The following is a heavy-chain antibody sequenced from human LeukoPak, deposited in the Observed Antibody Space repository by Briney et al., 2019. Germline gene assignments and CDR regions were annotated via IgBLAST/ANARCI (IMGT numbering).Heavy chain of an antibody. CDR3: ARMGGELLGPWFDY. CDR1: GYTFTSFS. D-gene: IGHD1-26*01. J-gene: IGHJ4*02. CDR2: ISVYNGNT. V-gene: IGHV1-18*01. Sequence: ASVKVSCKASGYTFTSFSITWVRQAPGQGLEWMGWISVYNGNTNYAQKLQDRVTMTTDTSTSTAYMELRSLRSDDTAVYYCARMGGELLGPWFDYWGQGTLVTVSS.